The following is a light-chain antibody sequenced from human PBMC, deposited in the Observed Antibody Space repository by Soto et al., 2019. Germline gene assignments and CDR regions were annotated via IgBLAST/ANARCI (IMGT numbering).Light chain of an antibody. V-gene: IGKV3-15*01. CDR1: QSVGSK. CDR2: GAS. J-gene: IGKJ2*01. CDR3: QERSKWPLYT. Sequence: EIVMTQSPATLSVSPGERATLSCRASQSVGSKLIWYQHKPGQAPRLLIYGASARATGIPVRFSGSGSGTEFTLTISSLQSEDSAIYYCQERSKWPLYTFGQGTKLEIK.